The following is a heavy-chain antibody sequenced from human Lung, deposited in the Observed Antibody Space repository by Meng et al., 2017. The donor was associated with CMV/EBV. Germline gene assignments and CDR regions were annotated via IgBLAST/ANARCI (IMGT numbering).Heavy chain of an antibody. V-gene: IGHV3-30*02. CDR1: GFSFTEYG. J-gene: IGHJ4*02. Sequence: GESLKISCAASGFSFTEYGMHWVRQTPDKGLEWVAFIRMDESDKFYGASVKGRFTISRDMSRKTLFLQMNSLRTDDTGVYYCAKDDPVVAIWGQGKRVNGAS. CDR2: IRMDESDK. CDR3: AKDDPVVAI. D-gene: IGHD4-23*01.